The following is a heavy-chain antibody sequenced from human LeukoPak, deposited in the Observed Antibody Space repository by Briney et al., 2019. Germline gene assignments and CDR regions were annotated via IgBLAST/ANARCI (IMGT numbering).Heavy chain of an antibody. CDR1: GYTFTSYG. Sequence: ASVKVSCKASGYTFTSYGISWVRQAPGQGLEWMGWISAYNGNTNYAQKLPGRVTMTTDTSTSTAYMELRSLRSGDTAVYYCARDLDGDYPNWFDPWGQGTLVTVSS. CDR2: ISAYNGNT. V-gene: IGHV1-18*01. CDR3: ARDLDGDYPNWFDP. D-gene: IGHD4-17*01. J-gene: IGHJ5*02.